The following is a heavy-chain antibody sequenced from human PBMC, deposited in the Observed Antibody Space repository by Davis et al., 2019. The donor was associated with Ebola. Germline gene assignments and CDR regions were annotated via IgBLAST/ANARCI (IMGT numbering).Heavy chain of an antibody. J-gene: IGHJ4*02. D-gene: IGHD3-16*01. V-gene: IGHV3-21*04. CDR1: GFTFSSYS. CDR2: ISSSSSYI. Sequence: PGGSLRLSCAASGFTFSSYSMNWVRQAPGKGLEWVSSISSSSSYIYYADSVKGRFTISRDNAKNSLYLQMNSLRAEDTAIFYCAKGLGINGYTDVFDYWGQGTLVTVSS. CDR3: AKGLGINGYTDVFDY.